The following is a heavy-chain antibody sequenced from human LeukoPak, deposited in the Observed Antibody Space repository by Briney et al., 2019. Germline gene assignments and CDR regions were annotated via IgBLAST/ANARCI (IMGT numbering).Heavy chain of an antibody. V-gene: IGHV4-59*08. CDR3: ARQRTPYSSFDP. CDR2: IYYTGST. Sequence: SETLSLTCTVSGASIRSSYWSWLRQPPGKGLEWIGYIYYTGSTNSNPSLKSRVTVSVDTSMNQFSLKLSSMTAADTAVYYCARQRTPYSSFDPWGQGTLVTVSS. D-gene: IGHD4-11*01. J-gene: IGHJ5*02. CDR1: GASIRSSY.